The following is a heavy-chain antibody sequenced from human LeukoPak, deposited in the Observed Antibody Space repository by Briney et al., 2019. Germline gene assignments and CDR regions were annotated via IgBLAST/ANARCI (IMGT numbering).Heavy chain of an antibody. J-gene: IGHJ1*01. CDR2: ISGSGGST. CDR3: AKDGSGYSYGYSEYFQH. V-gene: IGHV3-23*01. CDR1: GFTFSSYA. D-gene: IGHD5-18*01. Sequence: PGGSLRLSCAASGFTFSSYAMSWVRQAPGKGLEWVSAISGSGGSTYYADSVKGRFTISRDNSKNTLYLQMNSLRAEDTAVYYCAKDGSGYSYGYSEYFQHWGQGTLDTVSS.